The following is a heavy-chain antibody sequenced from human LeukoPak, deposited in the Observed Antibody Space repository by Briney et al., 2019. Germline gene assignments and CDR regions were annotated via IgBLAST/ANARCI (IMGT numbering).Heavy chain of an antibody. CDR2: ISGSGGST. V-gene: IGHV3-23*01. CDR1: GFTSSSYA. J-gene: IGHJ1*01. CDR3: AKVLRYCSSTSCYTGYFQH. D-gene: IGHD2-2*01. Sequence: PGGSLRLSCAASGFTSSSYAMSWVRQAPGKGLEWVSAISGSGGSTYYADSVKGRFTISRDNSKNTLYLQMNSLRAEDTAVYYCAKVLRYCSSTSCYTGYFQHWGQGTLVTVSS.